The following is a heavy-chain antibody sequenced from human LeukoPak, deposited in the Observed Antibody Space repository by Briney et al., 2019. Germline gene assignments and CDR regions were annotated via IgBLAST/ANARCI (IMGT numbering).Heavy chain of an antibody. CDR3: ARDRRDSSGYFTYYFDY. CDR1: GGSFSGYF. J-gene: IGHJ4*02. V-gene: IGHV4-38-2*02. CDR2: IYHSGNT. D-gene: IGHD3-22*01. Sequence: SETLSLTCAVYGGSFSGYFWGWIRQPPGKGLEWIGSIYHSGNTYYNPSLKSRVTISVDTSKNQFSLKLTSVTAADTALYYCARDRRDSSGYFTYYFDYWGQGTLVTVSS.